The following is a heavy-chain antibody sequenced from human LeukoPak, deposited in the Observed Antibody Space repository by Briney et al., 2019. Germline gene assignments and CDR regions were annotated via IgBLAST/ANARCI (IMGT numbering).Heavy chain of an antibody. CDR2: ISGGGGST. Sequence: PGGSLRLSCAASGFTFTAYAMSWVRPAPGKGLEWVSAISGGGGSTYYADSVKGRFTISRDNSKNTLYLQMNSLRAEDTAVYYCAKSYYDFWSGYLPFDYWGQGTLVTVSS. J-gene: IGHJ4*02. D-gene: IGHD3-3*01. CDR3: AKSYYDFWSGYLPFDY. CDR1: GFTFTAYA. V-gene: IGHV3-23*01.